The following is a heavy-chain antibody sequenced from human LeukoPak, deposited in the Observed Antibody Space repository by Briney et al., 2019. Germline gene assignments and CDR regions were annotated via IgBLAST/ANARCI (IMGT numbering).Heavy chain of an antibody. CDR1: GYSFADYW. D-gene: IGHD2-15*01. CDR3: ARQEYCSGGSCYTWFDP. CDR2: IYPADSDI. V-gene: IGHV5-51*01. Sequence: GGSLKISCKGSGYSFADYWIGWVRQMPGKGLEWMGIIYPADSDIRYSPSFQGQVTISADKSISTAYLQWSSLKASDTAMYYCARQEYCSGGSCYTWFDPWGQGTLVTVSS. J-gene: IGHJ5*02.